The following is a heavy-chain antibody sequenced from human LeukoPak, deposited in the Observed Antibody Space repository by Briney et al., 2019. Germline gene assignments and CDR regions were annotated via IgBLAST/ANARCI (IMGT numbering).Heavy chain of an antibody. CDR3: AGQLKWELLHEDY. Sequence: GGSLRLSCAASGFTFSSYAMSWVRQAPGKGLEWVSSISSSSSYIYYADSVKGRFTISRDNAKNSLYLQMNSLRAEDTAVYYCAGQLKWELLHEDYWGQGTLVTVSS. D-gene: IGHD1-26*01. V-gene: IGHV3-21*01. J-gene: IGHJ4*02. CDR1: GFTFSSYA. CDR2: ISSSSSYI.